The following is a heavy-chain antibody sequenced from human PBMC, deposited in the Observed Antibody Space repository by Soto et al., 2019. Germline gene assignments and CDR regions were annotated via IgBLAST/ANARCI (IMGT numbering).Heavy chain of an antibody. V-gene: IGHV3-73*02. CDR1: GVTLSASG. CDR3: TSSSIIGDSYYHYGLDV. D-gene: IGHD3-3*01. J-gene: IGHJ6*02. CDR2: IRSKANSDAT. Sequence: EVQLVESGGGLVQPGGSLKLSCAASGVTLSASGIHWVRQASGKGLEWVGRIRSKANSDATTYAASVKGRFTISRDDSKNTAYLQMNSLKNEDTAVYYCTSSSIIGDSYYHYGLDVWGQGTTVTVSS.